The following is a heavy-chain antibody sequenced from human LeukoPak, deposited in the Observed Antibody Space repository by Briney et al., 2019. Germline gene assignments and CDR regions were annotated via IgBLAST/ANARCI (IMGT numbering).Heavy chain of an antibody. V-gene: IGHV4-34*01. CDR1: GGSFSGYY. J-gene: IGHJ4*02. Sequence: KPSETLSLTCAVYGGSFSGYYWSWIRQPPGKGLEWIGEINHSGSTNYNPSLKSRVTMSVDTSKNQFSLKLSSVTAADTAVYYCARGLDDSSGYYLDYWGQGTLVTVSS. CDR2: INHSGST. CDR3: ARGLDDSSGYYLDY. D-gene: IGHD3-22*01.